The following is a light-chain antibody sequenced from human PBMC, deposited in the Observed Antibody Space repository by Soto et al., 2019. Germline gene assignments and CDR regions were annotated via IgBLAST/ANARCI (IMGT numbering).Light chain of an antibody. V-gene: IGLV2-11*01. CDR1: SSDVGAYNY. J-gene: IGLJ3*02. Sequence: SAVPHPGSVWRSPGEADHITCTGTSSDVGAYNYVSWYQHHPGKAPKLMIDDVSKRPSGVPDRFSGSKSGNTASLTISGLQAEDEADYYCCSYAGSYTLVFGGGTKVTVL. CDR3: CSYAGSYTLV. CDR2: DVS.